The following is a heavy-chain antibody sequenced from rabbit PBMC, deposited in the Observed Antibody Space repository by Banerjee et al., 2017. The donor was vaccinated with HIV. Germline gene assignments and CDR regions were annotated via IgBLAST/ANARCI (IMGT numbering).Heavy chain of an antibody. CDR1: GFTFSSYW. J-gene: IGHJ4*01. CDR2: IDAGYSGGST. CDR3: ARDEYDAYVGLDL. Sequence: QSLEESGGDLVKPGASLTLTCTASGFTFSSYWICWVRQALGKGLELIACIDAGYSGGSTYYASWAKGRFTISKTSSTTVTLQMTSLTAADTATYFCARDEYDAYVGLDLWGQGTLVTVS. V-gene: IGHV1S40*01. D-gene: IGHD6-1*01.